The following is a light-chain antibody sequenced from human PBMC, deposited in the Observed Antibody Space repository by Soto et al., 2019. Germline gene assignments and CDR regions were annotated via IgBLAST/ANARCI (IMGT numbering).Light chain of an antibody. V-gene: IGKV1-5*03. CDR2: KAS. Sequence: DIPMTQSPSTLSASVGDRVTITCRASQSISSWLAWYQQKPGKAPKLLIYKASNLESGVPSRFSGSGSGTEFTLTISSLQPDDFATYYCQQYNDYYRTFGQGTKVEI. CDR1: QSISSW. J-gene: IGKJ1*01. CDR3: QQYNDYYRT.